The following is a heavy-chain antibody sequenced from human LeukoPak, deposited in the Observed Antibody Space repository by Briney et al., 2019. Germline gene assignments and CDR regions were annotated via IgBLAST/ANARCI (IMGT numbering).Heavy chain of an antibody. CDR1: GGSFSSGNLY. Sequence: SETLPLTCTVSGGSFSSGNLYWSWIRQPPGKGLEWIGYIYYSGSTNYNPSLKSRVTVSADMSKNQFSLKLNSVTAADTAVYYCARGLGPIYFDYWGQGTLVTVSS. J-gene: IGHJ4*02. CDR2: IYYSGST. CDR3: ARGLGPIYFDY. V-gene: IGHV4-61*01. D-gene: IGHD3-16*01.